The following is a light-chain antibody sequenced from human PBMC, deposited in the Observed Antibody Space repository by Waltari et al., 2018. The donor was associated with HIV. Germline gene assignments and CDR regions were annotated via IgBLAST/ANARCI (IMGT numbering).Light chain of an antibody. CDR3: STWDDSLKDVL. CDR2: RDN. CDR1: SSNVGRNA. Sequence: QSALTQPPSASGTPGQRVTISCSGSSSNVGRNAVHWYQKFPGSAPQLVIYRDNQRPPGVSDRFSVSKSGAAASLAISGLRSEDEADFYCSTWDDSLKDVLFGGGTKLTVL. V-gene: IGLV1-47*01. J-gene: IGLJ2*01.